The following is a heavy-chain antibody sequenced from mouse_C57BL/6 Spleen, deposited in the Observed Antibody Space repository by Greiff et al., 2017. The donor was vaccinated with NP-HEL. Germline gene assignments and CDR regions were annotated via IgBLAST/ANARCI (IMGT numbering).Heavy chain of an antibody. Sequence: QVQLQQPGAELVKPGASVKLSCKASGYTFTSYWMHWVKQRPGQGLEWIGMIHPNSGSTNYNEKFKSKATLTVDKSSSTAYMQLSSLTSEDSAVYYCARSDYYCSFYAMDYWGQGTSVTVSS. CDR3: ARSDYYCSFYAMDY. CDR1: GYTFTSYW. J-gene: IGHJ4*01. V-gene: IGHV1-64*01. D-gene: IGHD1-1*01. CDR2: IHPNSGST.